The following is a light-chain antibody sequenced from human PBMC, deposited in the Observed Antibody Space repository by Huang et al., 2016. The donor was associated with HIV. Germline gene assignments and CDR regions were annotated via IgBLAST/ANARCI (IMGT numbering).Light chain of an antibody. V-gene: IGKV3-20*01. Sequence: EIVLTQSPGTLSLSPGERATLSCRASQSVRSISLAWYQQKPGQPPRLLIFGASNRATAIPDRFSGSGSATDFTLTISRLEPEDFAVYYCQQYGSSPLTFGGGTKVEIK. CDR1: QSVRSIS. CDR3: QQYGSSPLT. J-gene: IGKJ4*01. CDR2: GAS.